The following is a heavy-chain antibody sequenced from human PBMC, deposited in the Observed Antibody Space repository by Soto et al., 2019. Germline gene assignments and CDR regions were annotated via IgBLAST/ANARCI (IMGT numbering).Heavy chain of an antibody. V-gene: IGHV3-30-3*01. Sequence: WGSLRLCCSASGFSLSGYSMHWFRQAPGKGLDWVAVIQHDASTIYYADSVKGQFTISRDNSKNTLYLQMNDLTAEDTALYYGVKVGWGYSFGNGLDDWSQATTVTVSS. CDR1: GFSLSGYS. J-gene: IGHJ6*02. D-gene: IGHD5-18*01. CDR3: VKVGWGYSFGNGLDD. CDR2: IQHDASTI.